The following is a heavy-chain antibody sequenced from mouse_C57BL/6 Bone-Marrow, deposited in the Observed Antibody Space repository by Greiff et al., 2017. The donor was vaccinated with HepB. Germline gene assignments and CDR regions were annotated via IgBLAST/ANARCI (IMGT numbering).Heavy chain of an antibody. D-gene: IGHD2-2*01. J-gene: IGHJ1*03. CDR2: INPSTGGT. CDR1: GYSFTGYY. Sequence: DVHLVESGPELVKPGASVKISCKASGYSFTGYYMNWVKQSPEKSLEWIGEINPSTGGTTYNQKFKAKATLTVDKSSSTAYMQLKSLTSEDSAVYYCARRVGYYWYYDVWGTGTTVTVSS. CDR3: ARRVGYYWYYDV. V-gene: IGHV1-42*01.